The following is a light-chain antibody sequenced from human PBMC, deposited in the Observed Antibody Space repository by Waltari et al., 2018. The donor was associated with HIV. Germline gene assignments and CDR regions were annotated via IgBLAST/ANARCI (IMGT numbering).Light chain of an antibody. V-gene: IGLV1-47*01. J-gene: IGLJ1*01. CDR3: AAWDDSLSGYV. CDR2: RNN. Sequence: QSVLTQPPSASGTPGQRVTISCSGRSSNIGSQNVYWYQQLPGTAPKLLIYRNNPLPSGVPDLFSGSKSCTSASLSISGLRSEDEADYYCAAWDDSLSGYVFGTGTKVTVL. CDR1: SSNIGSQN.